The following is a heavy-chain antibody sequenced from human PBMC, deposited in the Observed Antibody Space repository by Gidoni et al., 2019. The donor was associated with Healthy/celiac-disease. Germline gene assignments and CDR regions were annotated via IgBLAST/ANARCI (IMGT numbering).Heavy chain of an antibody. CDR2: IIPIFGTA. CDR3: ATGGGYCSSTSCYSYYYYMDV. D-gene: IGHD2-2*02. J-gene: IGHJ6*03. CDR1: GGTFSSYA. Sequence: QVQLVQSGAEVKKPGSSVKVSCKASGGTFSSYAISWVRQAPGQGLEWMGGIIPIFGTANYAQKFQGRVTITADESTSTADMELSSLRSEDTAVYYCATGGGYCSSTSCYSYYYYMDVWGKGTTVTVSS. V-gene: IGHV1-69*01.